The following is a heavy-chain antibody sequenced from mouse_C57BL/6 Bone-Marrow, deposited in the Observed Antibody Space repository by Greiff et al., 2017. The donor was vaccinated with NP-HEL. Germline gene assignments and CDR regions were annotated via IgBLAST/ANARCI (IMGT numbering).Heavy chain of an antibody. CDR2: IRNKANGYTT. V-gene: IGHV7-3*01. D-gene: IGHD4-1*01. Sequence: EVKLVESGGGLVQPGGSLSLSCAASGFTFTDYYMSWVRQPPGKALEWLGFIRNKANGYTTEYSASVKGRFTISRDNSQSILYLQMNALRAEDSATYYCARNWYYWYFDVWGTGTTVTVSS. CDR3: ARNWYYWYFDV. J-gene: IGHJ1*03. CDR1: GFTFTDYY.